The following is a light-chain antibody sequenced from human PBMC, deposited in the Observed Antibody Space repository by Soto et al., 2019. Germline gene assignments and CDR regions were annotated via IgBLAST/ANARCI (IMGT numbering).Light chain of an antibody. J-gene: IGKJ5*01. CDR2: GAS. Sequence: EIVMTQSPATLYVSPGERATLSCRASQSVSSNLAWYQQKPGQAPRLLIYGASTRATGIPARFSGSGSGTEFTLTISSLQCEDFAVYYCQQYNNWPITFGQVTRLEIK. CDR1: QSVSSN. V-gene: IGKV3-15*01. CDR3: QQYNNWPIT.